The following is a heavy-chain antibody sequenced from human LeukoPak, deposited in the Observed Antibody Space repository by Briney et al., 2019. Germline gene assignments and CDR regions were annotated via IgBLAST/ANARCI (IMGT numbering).Heavy chain of an antibody. D-gene: IGHD6-6*01. CDR1: GFTFSSYG. J-gene: IGHJ4*02. V-gene: IGHV3-30*02. CDR3: ATSSIAAPDWMDY. CDR2: IRYDGSNK. Sequence: GGSLRLSCAASGFTFSSYGMHWVRQAPGKGLEWVAFIRYDGSNKYYADSVKGRFTISRDNSKNTLYLQMNSLRAEDTAVYYCATSSIAAPDWMDYWGQGTLVTVSS.